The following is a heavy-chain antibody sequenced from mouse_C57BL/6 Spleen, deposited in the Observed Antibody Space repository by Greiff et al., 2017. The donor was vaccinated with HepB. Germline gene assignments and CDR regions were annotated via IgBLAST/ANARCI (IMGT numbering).Heavy chain of an antibody. CDR3: TRDLDYYGSSYEIGAMDY. CDR2: ISSGGDYI. CDR1: GFTFSSYA. Sequence: DVMLVESGEGLVKPGGSLKLSCAASGFTFSSYAMSWVRQTPEKRLEWVAYISSGGDYIYYADTVKGRFTISRDNARNTLYLQMSSLKSEDTAMYYCTRDLDYYGSSYEIGAMDYWGQGTSFTVSS. J-gene: IGHJ4*01. V-gene: IGHV5-9-1*02. D-gene: IGHD1-1*01.